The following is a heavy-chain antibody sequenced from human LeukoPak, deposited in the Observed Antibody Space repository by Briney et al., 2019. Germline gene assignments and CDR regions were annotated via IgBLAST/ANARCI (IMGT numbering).Heavy chain of an antibody. CDR3: ARSVGDCTNGVCSYYFDY. CDR2: INPNSGGT. V-gene: IGHV1-2*02. D-gene: IGHD2-8*01. Sequence: ASVKVSCKASGYTFTSYGISWVRQAPGQGLEWVGWINPNSGGTNYAQKFQGRVTMTRDTSISTAYMELSRLRSDDTAVYYCARSVGDCTNGVCSYYFDYWGQGTLVTVSS. J-gene: IGHJ4*02. CDR1: GYTFTSYG.